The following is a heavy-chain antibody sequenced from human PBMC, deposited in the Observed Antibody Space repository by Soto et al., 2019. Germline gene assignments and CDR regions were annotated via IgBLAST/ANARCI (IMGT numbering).Heavy chain of an antibody. CDR3: ARGGGNDPFDS. CDR1: GGSITHGGFS. D-gene: IGHD5-12*01. Sequence: QLHLQESGSGVVRTSETLSLTCTVSGGSITHGGFSWSWIRQSPGKGLEWIGYIGHLENTYFHPTFKSRLTMSIDRSKNQFSLNLSSVTAADRAVYYCARGGGNDPFDSWGQGVLVSVSS. CDR2: IGHLENT. V-gene: IGHV4-30-2*06. J-gene: IGHJ4*02.